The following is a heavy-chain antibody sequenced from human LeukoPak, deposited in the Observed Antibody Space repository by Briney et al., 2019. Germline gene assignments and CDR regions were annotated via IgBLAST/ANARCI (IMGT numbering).Heavy chain of an antibody. CDR3: AKMATYYFDY. V-gene: IGHV4-59*08. CDR2: IYYSGST. CDR1: GGSISSYY. J-gene: IGHJ4*02. D-gene: IGHD5-12*01. Sequence: SETLSLTCTVSGGSISSYYWSWIRQPPGKGLEWIGYIYYSGSTNYNPSLKSRVTISVDTSKNQFSLKLSSVTAADTAVYYCAKMATYYFDYWGQGTLVTVSS.